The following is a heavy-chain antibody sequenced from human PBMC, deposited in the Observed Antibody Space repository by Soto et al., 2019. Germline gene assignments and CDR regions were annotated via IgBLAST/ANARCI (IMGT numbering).Heavy chain of an antibody. Sequence: QVQLVQSGGEVKNPGASVKVSCKASGYTFTSYGISWVRQAPGQGLEWMGWTSAYMVTNYAQKFQGRVTMTTDTSTSTAYMELRSLRSDDTAVYYCARDSSGRANFDYWGQGTLVTVSS. D-gene: IGHD6-19*01. CDR3: ARDSSGRANFDY. V-gene: IGHV1-18*01. CDR1: GYTFTSYG. J-gene: IGHJ4*02. CDR2: TSAYMVT.